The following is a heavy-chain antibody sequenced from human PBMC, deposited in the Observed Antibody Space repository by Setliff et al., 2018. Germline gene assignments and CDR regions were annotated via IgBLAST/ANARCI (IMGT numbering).Heavy chain of an antibody. V-gene: IGHV4-39*01. CDR3: ARMAVRVASRPSSPLDYYYYMDL. J-gene: IGHJ6*03. D-gene: IGHD6-6*01. Sequence: SETLSLTCTVSGGSISDNSYYWGWIRQPPGKGLEWIGSIYYSGSTYYNPSLKSRVTISVDTSKNQFSLKLSSVTAADTAVYYCARMAVRVASRPSSPLDYYYYMDLWGKGATVTVSS. CDR1: GGSISDNSYY. CDR2: IYYSGST.